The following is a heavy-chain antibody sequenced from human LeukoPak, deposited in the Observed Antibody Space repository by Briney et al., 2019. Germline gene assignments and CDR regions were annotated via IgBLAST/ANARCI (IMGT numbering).Heavy chain of an antibody. CDR1: GGSISSSSYY. J-gene: IGHJ3*02. CDR3: ARQDLNDYGDDDAFDI. V-gene: IGHV4-39*01. Sequence: SETLSLTCTVSGGSISSSSYYWGWIRQPPGKGLEWIGSIYYSGSTYYNPSLKSRVTISVDTSKNQFSLKLSSVTAADTAVYYCARQDLNDYGDDDAFDIWGQGTMVTVSS. D-gene: IGHD4-17*01. CDR2: IYYSGST.